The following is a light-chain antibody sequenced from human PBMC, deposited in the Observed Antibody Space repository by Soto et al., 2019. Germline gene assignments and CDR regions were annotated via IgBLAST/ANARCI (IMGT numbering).Light chain of an antibody. CDR2: DAS. J-gene: IGKJ2*01. V-gene: IGKV1-33*01. CDR3: QQYDNLPRYT. CDR1: QDISNY. Sequence: DIQMTQSPSSLSASVGDRVTITCQASQDISNYLNWYQQKPGKAPKLLIYDASSLETGVPSRFSGSGSGTDFTFTISSLQPEDLATYYCQQYDNLPRYTFGQGTKLEIK.